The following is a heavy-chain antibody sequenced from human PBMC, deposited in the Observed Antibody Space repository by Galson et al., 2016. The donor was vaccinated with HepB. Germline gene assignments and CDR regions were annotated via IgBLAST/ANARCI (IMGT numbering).Heavy chain of an antibody. CDR1: RFTFINSW. V-gene: IGHV3-7*03. CDR3: AKAVTRNTIFGVVTGKEGAHYGMDV. CDR2: IKQDGSEK. D-gene: IGHD3-3*01. J-gene: IGHJ6*02. Sequence: SLRLSCAASRFTFINSWMSWVRQAPGKGLEWVANIKQDGSEKYYVDSVKGRFTISRDNSKNTLYLQMNSLRAEDTAVYYCAKAVTRNTIFGVVTGKEGAHYGMDVWGQGTTVTVSS.